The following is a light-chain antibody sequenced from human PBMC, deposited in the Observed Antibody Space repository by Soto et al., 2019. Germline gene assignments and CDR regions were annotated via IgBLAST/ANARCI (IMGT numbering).Light chain of an antibody. CDR3: QKYDNLPIT. CDR2: DAS. Sequence: DIQMTQSPSSLSASVGDRVTITCPASQDISNYLNWYQQKPGKAPKLLIYDASNLETGVPSRFSGSGSGTDFTFTISSPQPEDIATYYCQKYDNLPITCGQGTRLEIK. J-gene: IGKJ5*01. CDR1: QDISNY. V-gene: IGKV1-33*01.